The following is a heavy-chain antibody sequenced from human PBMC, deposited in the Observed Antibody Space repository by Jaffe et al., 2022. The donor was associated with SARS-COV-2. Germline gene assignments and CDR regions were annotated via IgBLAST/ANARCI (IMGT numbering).Heavy chain of an antibody. CDR3: AKVISSSDYDSSGYPSAFDY. D-gene: IGHD3-22*01. J-gene: IGHJ4*02. CDR2: ISGSGGST. Sequence: EVQLVESGGGLVQPGGSLRLSCAASGFTFSSYAMSWVRQAPGKGLEWVSAISGSGGSTYYADSVKGRFTISRDNSKNTLYLQMNSLRAEDTAVYYCAKVISSSDYDSSGYPSAFDYWGQGTLVTVSS. V-gene: IGHV3-23*04. CDR1: GFTFSSYA.